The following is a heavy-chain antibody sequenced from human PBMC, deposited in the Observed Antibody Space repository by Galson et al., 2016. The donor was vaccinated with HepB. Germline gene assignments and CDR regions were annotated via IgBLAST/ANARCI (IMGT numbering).Heavy chain of an antibody. V-gene: IGHV5-51*01. CDR1: GYTFTTYW. CDR3: ATPLYDYGLNS. J-gene: IGHJ4*02. Sequence: QSGAEVKKPGGSLKISCEVSGYTFTTYWIGWVRQMPGKGLEWMGIIHPVDSDTRYSPSFQGQVTISADNSINTAYLQWRSLKASDTAIYYCATPLYDYGLNSWGRGTLVTVSS. CDR2: IHPVDSDT. D-gene: IGHD3-16*01.